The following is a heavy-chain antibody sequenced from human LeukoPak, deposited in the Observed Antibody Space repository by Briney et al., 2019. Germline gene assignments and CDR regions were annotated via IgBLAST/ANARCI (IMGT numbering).Heavy chain of an antibody. Sequence: ASVKVSCKASGYTFTGYYMHWVRQAPGQGLEWMGWINPNSGGTNYAQKFQGRVTMTRDTSISTAYMELSRLRSDDTAVYYCAREPLRFFDYYYMDVWGKGTTVTVSS. J-gene: IGHJ6*03. CDR2: INPNSGGT. CDR1: GYTFTGYY. CDR3: AREPLRFFDYYYMDV. D-gene: IGHD3-3*01. V-gene: IGHV1-2*02.